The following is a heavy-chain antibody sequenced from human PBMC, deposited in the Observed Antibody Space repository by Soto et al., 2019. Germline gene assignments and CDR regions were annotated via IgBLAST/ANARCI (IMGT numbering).Heavy chain of an antibody. CDR2: IKQDGSEK. Sequence: EVQLVESGGGLVQPGGSLRLSCAASGFPFSTYWMSWVRQAPGKGLEWVANIKQDGSEKYFVDSVKGRFTISTDNAKNSTYLQMSRLRAETTAVYFCARSRLITVHFNSGGKGTLFTVSS. CDR1: GFPFSTYW. J-gene: IGHJ4*02. D-gene: IGHD3-9*01. CDR3: ARSRLITVHFNS. V-gene: IGHV3-7*01.